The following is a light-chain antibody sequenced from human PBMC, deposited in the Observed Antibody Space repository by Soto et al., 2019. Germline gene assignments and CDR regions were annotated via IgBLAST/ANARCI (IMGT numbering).Light chain of an antibody. V-gene: IGLV2-14*01. CDR1: SSDVGGYNH. J-gene: IGLJ1*01. CDR2: ELS. Sequence: QSVLTQPASVSGSPGQSITISCTGTSSDVGGYNHVSWYQQYPGKAPKVIIYELSNRPSGISNRFSGSKSGNTASLTISGLQAEDKADDDCSSYTSSSTLLYVFGTGTKLTVL. CDR3: SSYTSSSTLLYV.